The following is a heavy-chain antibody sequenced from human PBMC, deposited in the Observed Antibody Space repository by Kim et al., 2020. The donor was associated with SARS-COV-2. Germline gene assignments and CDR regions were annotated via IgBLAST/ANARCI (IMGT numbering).Heavy chain of an antibody. CDR1: GGSISSGGYY. J-gene: IGHJ4*02. CDR3: ARAPEYYYDSSGFDY. Sequence: SETLSLTCTVSGGSISSGGYYWSWIRQHPGKGLEWIGYIYYSGSTYYNPSLKSRVTISVDTSKNQFSLKLSSVTAADTAVYYCARAPEYYYDSSGFDYWGQGTLVTVSS. CDR2: IYYSGST. V-gene: IGHV4-31*03. D-gene: IGHD3-22*01.